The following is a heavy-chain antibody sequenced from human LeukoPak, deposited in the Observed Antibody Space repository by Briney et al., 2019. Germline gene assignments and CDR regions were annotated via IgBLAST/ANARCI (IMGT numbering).Heavy chain of an antibody. V-gene: IGHV3-33*01. CDR2: IWYDGSNK. D-gene: IGHD3-22*01. CDR3: AGSGYPEGLDF. Sequence: GGSLRLSCAASEFTFTTYGMHWVRQAPGKGLEWVAIIWYDGSNKYYADSVKGRFTISRDNSKKTLYLQMNSLRAEDTAVYYCAGSGYPEGLDFWGQGTLVTVSS. CDR1: EFTFTTYG. J-gene: IGHJ4*02.